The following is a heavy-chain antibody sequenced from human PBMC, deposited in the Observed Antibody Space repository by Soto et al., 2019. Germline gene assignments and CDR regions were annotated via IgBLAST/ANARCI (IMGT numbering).Heavy chain of an antibody. CDR1: GDTFTSYD. J-gene: IGHJ6*02. CDR2: MNPNSGNT. V-gene: IGHV1-8*01. Sequence: ASVKVSCKASGDTFTSYDINWVRQATGQGLEWMGWMNPNSGNTGYAQKFQGRVTMTRNTSISTAYMELNSLRAEDTAVYYCARDLNCSSTSCYSEFMSSGMDVWGQGTTVTVSS. CDR3: ARDLNCSSTSCYSEFMSSGMDV. D-gene: IGHD2-2*01.